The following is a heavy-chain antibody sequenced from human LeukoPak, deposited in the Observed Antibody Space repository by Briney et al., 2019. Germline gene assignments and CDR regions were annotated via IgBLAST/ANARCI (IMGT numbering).Heavy chain of an antibody. Sequence: GGSLRLSCAASGFTFSDYYMSWIRQAPGKGLEWVSCISSSGSTIYYADSVKGRFTISRDNAKNSLYLQMNSLRAEDTAVYYCARPPYYYDSSGLDYWGQGTLVTVSS. CDR1: GFTFSDYY. V-gene: IGHV3-11*04. CDR3: ARPPYYYDSSGLDY. CDR2: ISSSGSTI. J-gene: IGHJ4*02. D-gene: IGHD3-22*01.